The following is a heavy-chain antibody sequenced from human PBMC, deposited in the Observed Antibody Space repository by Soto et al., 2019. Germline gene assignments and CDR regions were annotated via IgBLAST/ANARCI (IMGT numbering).Heavy chain of an antibody. J-gene: IGHJ6*03. D-gene: IGHD3-10*01. V-gene: IGHV3-30*04. CDR3: ARGARGSGRPRLEPGDYYYYMDV. CDR2: ISYDGSNK. Sequence: GGSLRLSCAASGFTFSSYAMHWVRQAPGKGLEWVAVISYDGSNKYYADSVKGRFTISRDNSKNTLYLQMNSLRAEDTAVYYCARGARGSGRPRLEPGDYYYYMDVWGKGTTVTVSS. CDR1: GFTFSSYA.